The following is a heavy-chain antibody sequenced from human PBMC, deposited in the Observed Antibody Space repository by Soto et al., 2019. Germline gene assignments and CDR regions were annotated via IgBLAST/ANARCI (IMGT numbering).Heavy chain of an antibody. J-gene: IGHJ4*02. V-gene: IGHV1-46*01. CDR3: ARGGWAGYSNEGGFDL. Sequence: QVQLVQSGAEVKKSGAAVRISCKTSGFTFTSYYLHWVRQAPGQGLEWMGLINPAPGSTNYAEKFQGRVTMTRDMSSNEVYMQLARLTSEDTGVYYCARGGWAGYSNEGGFDLWGQGTPISVSS. CDR1: GFTFTSYY. CDR2: INPAPGST. D-gene: IGHD5-18*01.